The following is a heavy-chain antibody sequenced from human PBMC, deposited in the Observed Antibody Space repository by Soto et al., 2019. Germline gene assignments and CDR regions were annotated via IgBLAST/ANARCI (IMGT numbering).Heavy chain of an antibody. CDR1: GFTFSSYA. CDR2: ISGSGGST. CDR3: AKPSGSSTSPNYYFDY. D-gene: IGHD2-2*01. V-gene: IGHV3-23*01. Sequence: GGSLRLSCAASGFTFSSYAMSWVRQAPGKGLEWVSAISGSGGSTYYADSVKGRFTISRDNSKNTLYLQMNSLRAEDTAVYYCAKPSGSSTSPNYYFDYWGQGTLVTVSS. J-gene: IGHJ4*02.